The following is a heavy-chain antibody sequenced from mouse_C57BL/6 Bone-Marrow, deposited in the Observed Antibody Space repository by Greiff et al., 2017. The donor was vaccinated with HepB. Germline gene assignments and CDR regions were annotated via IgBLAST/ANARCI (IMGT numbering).Heavy chain of an antibody. Sequence: EVMLVESGGGLVKPGGSLKLSCAASGFTFSSYAMSWVRQTPEKRLEWVATISDGGSYTYYPDNVKGRFTISRDNAKNNLYLQMSHLKSEDTAMYYCAREPAFITTVVADYWGQGTTLTVSS. V-gene: IGHV5-4*01. CDR3: AREPAFITTVVADY. CDR2: ISDGGSYT. D-gene: IGHD1-1*01. CDR1: GFTFSSYA. J-gene: IGHJ2*01.